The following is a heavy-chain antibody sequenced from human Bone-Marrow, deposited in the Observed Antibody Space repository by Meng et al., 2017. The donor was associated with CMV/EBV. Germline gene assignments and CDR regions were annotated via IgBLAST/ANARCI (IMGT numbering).Heavy chain of an antibody. CDR3: ARGVIINDY. D-gene: IGHD3-22*01. CDR1: GGSISSSSYY. J-gene: IGHJ4*02. CDR2: INHSGST. Sequence: ESLKISCTVSGGSISSSSYYWGWIRQPPGKGLEWIGEINHSGSTNYNPSLKSRVTISVDTSKNQFSLKLSSVTAADTAVYYCARGVIINDYWGQGTLVTVSS. V-gene: IGHV4-39*07.